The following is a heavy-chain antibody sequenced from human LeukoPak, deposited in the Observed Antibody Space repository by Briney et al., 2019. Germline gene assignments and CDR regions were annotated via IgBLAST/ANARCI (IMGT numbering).Heavy chain of an antibody. CDR2: IYHSGST. Sequence: PSETLSLTCAVSGGSISSSNWWSWVRQPPGKGLEWIGEIYHSGSTNYNPSLKSRVTISVDKSKNQFSLKLSSVTAADTAVYYCARTTGSYYRRRDYYYGMDVWGQGTTVTVSS. V-gene: IGHV4-4*02. D-gene: IGHD3-10*01. J-gene: IGHJ6*02. CDR1: GGSISSSNW. CDR3: ARTTGSYYRRRDYYYGMDV.